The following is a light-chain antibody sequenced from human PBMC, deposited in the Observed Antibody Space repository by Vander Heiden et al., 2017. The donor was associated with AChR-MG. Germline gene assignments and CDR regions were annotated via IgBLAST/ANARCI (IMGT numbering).Light chain of an antibody. CDR3: QVWDSSNDHYV. V-gene: IGLV3-21*02. CDR1: NIGDKS. CDR2: DDT. J-gene: IGLJ1*01. Sequence: SYVLTQPPSVSVAPGQTARIPCGGRNIGDKSVHWYQQKPGQAPVLVVSDDTDRPSGMPERFSESKSGNTAILAISRVEAGDEADYYCQVWDSSNDHYVFASGTKVTVL.